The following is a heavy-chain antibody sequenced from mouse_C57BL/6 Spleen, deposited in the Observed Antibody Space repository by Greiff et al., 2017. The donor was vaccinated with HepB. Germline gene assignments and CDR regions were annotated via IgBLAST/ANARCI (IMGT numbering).Heavy chain of an antibody. D-gene: IGHD1-1*01. V-gene: IGHV1-55*01. J-gene: IGHJ2*01. CDR1: GYTFTSYW. CDR2: IYPGSGST. CDR3: ARGITTVVATRGYFDY. Sequence: QVQLQQPGAELVKPGASVKMSCKASGYTFTSYWITWVKQRPGQGLEWIGDIYPGSGSTNYNEKFKSKATLTVDKSSSTAYMQLSSLTSEDSAVYYCARGITTVVATRGYFDYWGQGTTLTVSS.